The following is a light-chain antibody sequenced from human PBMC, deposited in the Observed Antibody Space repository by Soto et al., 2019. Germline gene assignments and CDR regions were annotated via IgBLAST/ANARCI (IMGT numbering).Light chain of an antibody. Sequence: QSVLTQPASVSGSPGQSVTISCTGTSSDIGGYNYVSWYQQHPGKAPKLTIYDVRSRPSGVSNRFSGSKSGNTASLTISGLQPEDEADYYCSSYTRSRGVFGTGTKLTV. V-gene: IGLV2-14*01. CDR2: DVR. CDR3: SSYTRSRGV. CDR1: SSDIGGYNY. J-gene: IGLJ1*01.